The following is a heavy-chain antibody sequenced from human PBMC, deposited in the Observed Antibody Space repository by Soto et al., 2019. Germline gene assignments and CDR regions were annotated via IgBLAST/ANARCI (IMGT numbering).Heavy chain of an antibody. J-gene: IGHJ6*02. V-gene: IGHV4-59*01. CDR2: IYYSGST. Sequence: TSETLSLTCTVSGGSISSYYWSWIRQPPGKGLEWIGYIYYSGSTNYNPSLKSRVTISVDTSKNQFSLKLSSVTAADTAVYYCARALSTTVTTFAYYYGMDVWGQGTTVTVSS. CDR1: GGSISSYY. D-gene: IGHD4-17*01. CDR3: ARALSTTVTTFAYYYGMDV.